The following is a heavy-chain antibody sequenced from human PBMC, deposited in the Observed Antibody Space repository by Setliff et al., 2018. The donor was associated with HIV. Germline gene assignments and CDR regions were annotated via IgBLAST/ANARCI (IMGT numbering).Heavy chain of an antibody. CDR3: ARGGIAAAGFYYYYYYMDV. CDR2: IIPIYGTA. J-gene: IGHJ6*03. V-gene: IGHV1-69*13. D-gene: IGHD6-13*01. CDR1: GGAFSTFA. Sequence: SVKVSCKASGGAFSTFAFNWVRQAPGQGLEWMGGIIPIYGTANYAQRFLGRATITADGSSSTMELTSLRSEDTAVYYCARGGIAAAGFYYYYYYMDVWGKGTTVTVSS.